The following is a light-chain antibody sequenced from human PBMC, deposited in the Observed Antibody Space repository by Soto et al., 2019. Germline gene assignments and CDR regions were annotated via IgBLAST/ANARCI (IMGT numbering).Light chain of an antibody. J-gene: IGLJ1*01. CDR3: CSYTTRYLCV. CDR1: SFDVGAYNY. Sequence: QSALTQPASVSGSPGQSIAISCTGTSFDVGAYNYVSWYQQHPGKVPKLIIYDVSSRPSGVSSRFSGSKSGNTASLTISGLQAEDEADYYCCSYTTRYLCVFGSGTKLTVL. V-gene: IGLV2-14*03. CDR2: DVS.